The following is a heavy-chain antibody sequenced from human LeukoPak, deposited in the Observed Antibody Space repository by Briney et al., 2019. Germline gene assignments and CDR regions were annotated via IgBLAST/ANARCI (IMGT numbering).Heavy chain of an antibody. CDR1: GFTFSSYA. V-gene: IGHV3-23*01. CDR2: FSGSGGTT. J-gene: IGHJ6*03. Sequence: GGSLRLSCAASGFTFSSYAMNWVRQAPGRGLEWVSGFSGSGGTTYYADSVKGRFTISRDYSKNTLYLQMNSLRAEDTAVYYCANGNRCTSPNCLGYYYFYMDVWGKGTTVTVSS. CDR3: ANGNRCTSPNCLGYYYFYMDV. D-gene: IGHD2-8*01.